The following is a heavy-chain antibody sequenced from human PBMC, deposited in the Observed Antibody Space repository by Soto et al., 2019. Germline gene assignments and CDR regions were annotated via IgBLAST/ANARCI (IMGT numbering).Heavy chain of an antibody. D-gene: IGHD5-18*01. Sequence: SETLSLTCTVSGGSISSYYWSWIRQPPGKELQYIGYIYYSGSTNYNPSLKSRVTISDDTSTNQFSLTLSSVTAADTAVYYCARGGIQLWSYYYYGMDVWGQGTTVTVSS. CDR3: ARGGIQLWSYYYYGMDV. V-gene: IGHV4-59*12. CDR1: GGSISSYY. J-gene: IGHJ6*02. CDR2: IYYSGST.